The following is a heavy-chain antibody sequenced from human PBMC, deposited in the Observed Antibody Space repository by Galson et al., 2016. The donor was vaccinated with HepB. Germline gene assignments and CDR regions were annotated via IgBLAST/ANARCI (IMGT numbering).Heavy chain of an antibody. D-gene: IGHD5-12*01. CDR2: ISSTGSFT. V-gene: IGHV3-11*06. J-gene: IGHJ6*02. Sequence: SLRLSCAASGFTFSDYYMTWIRQAPGKGLEWVSSISSTGSFTKYADSAKGRFTISRDNAKDSVYLQMTSLRAEDTAVYCCANYTGYDSYYYSGIDFWGQGTTVTVSS. CDR3: ANYTGYDSYYYSGIDF. CDR1: GFTFSDYY.